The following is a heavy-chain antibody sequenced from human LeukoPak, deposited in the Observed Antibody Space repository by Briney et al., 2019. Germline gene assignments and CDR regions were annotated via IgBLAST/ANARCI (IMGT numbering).Heavy chain of an antibody. Sequence: GGSLRLSCAASGFTFSSYSMNRVRQAPGKGLEWVSYISSSSSTIYYAGSVKGRFTISRDNAKNSLFLQMNSLRAEDTAVYYCARSRGSSGSYPFDYWGQGTLVTVSS. J-gene: IGHJ4*02. V-gene: IGHV3-48*01. D-gene: IGHD1-26*01. CDR2: ISSSSSTI. CDR3: ARSRGSSGSYPFDY. CDR1: GFTFSSYS.